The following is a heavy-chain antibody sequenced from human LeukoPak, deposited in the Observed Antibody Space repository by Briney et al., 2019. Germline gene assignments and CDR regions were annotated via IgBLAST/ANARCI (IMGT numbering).Heavy chain of an antibody. J-gene: IGHJ4*02. CDR1: GYTLTSYG. CDR3: ARVPNYYDSSGGDLFDY. CDR2: ISAYNGNT. Sequence: GASVKVSCKASGYTLTSYGISWVRQAPGQGLEWMGWISAYNGNTNYAQKLQGRVTMTTDTSTSTAYMELRSLRSDDTAVYYCARVPNYYDSSGGDLFDYWGQGTLVTVSS. V-gene: IGHV1-18*01. D-gene: IGHD3-22*01.